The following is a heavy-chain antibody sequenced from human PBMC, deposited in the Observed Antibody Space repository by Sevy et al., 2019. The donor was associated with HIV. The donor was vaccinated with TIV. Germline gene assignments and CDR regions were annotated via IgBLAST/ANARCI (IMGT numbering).Heavy chain of an antibody. CDR1: GYLFISFV. CDR2: INVGNGNT. V-gene: IGHV1-3*01. J-gene: IGHJ4*02. CDR3: TREAKQQLSQYFFDF. Sequence: GPVKVSCKASGYLFISFVMHWVRQAPGQGLEWVGWINVGNGNTKYSQKFQDRVTITRDASTSTTYMELTSLTSEDTAIYYCTREAKQQLSQYFFDFWGQGTLVTVSS. D-gene: IGHD6-13*01.